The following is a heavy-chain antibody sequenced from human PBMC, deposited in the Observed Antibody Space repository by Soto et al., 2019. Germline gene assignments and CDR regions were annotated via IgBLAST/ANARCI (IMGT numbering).Heavy chain of an antibody. V-gene: IGHV4-59*01. D-gene: IGHD2-21*01. CDR1: GGSISSYY. J-gene: IGHJ5*02. CDR3: ARTHSGGSFEP. CDR2: IYYSGST. Sequence: YLTCTVSGGSISSYYWSWIRQPPGKGLEWIGYIYYSGSTNYNPSLKSRVTISVDTSKNQFSLKLSSVTAADTAVYYCARTHSGGSFEPGGEGTVVTVS.